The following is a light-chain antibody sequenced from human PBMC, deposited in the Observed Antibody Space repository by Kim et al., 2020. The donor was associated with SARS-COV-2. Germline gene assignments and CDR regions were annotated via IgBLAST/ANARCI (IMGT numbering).Light chain of an antibody. V-gene: IGKV2-30*01. CDR2: EDS. J-gene: IGKJ2*03. CDR3: MQGTHWYS. Sequence: PASICCRSSQSIVEGDGRTYLNWFQQRPGQSPRRLIYEDSNGDFGVPDRFSGSGSGSDFTLEISRVEAEDVGVYYCMQGTHWYSFGQGTKLEI. CDR1: QSIVEGDGRTY.